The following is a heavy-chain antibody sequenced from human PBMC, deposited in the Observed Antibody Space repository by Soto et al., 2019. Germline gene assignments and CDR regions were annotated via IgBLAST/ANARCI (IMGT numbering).Heavy chain of an antibody. CDR1: GYTFKNYC. CDR2: ISAYNGNT. J-gene: IGHJ3*02. V-gene: IGHV1-18*01. Sequence: ASVKVSCKASGYTFKNYCISWVRQAPGQGLEWMAWISAYNGNTNYAQKLQGRVTVTTDTSTSTAYMELRSLRSDDTAAYYCTKAPGIAVSNDIWGQGTMVTVSS. D-gene: IGHD6-19*01. CDR3: TKAPGIAVSNDI.